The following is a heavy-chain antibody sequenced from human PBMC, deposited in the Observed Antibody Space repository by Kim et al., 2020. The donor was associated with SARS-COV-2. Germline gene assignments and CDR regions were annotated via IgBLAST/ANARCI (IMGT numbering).Heavy chain of an antibody. D-gene: IGHD5-18*01. CDR3: AEDLGFIYDWGFEY. V-gene: IGHV3-48*03. Sequence: AGTVKGRLTISRDNAKNSLYLQMNSLRAEDTAVYYCAEDLGFIYDWGFEYWGQGTLVTVSS. J-gene: IGHJ4*02.